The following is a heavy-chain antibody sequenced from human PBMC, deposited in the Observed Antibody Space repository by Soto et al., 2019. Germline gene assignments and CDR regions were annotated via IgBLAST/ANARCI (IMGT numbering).Heavy chain of an antibody. CDR3: ARSGSGSGWL. CDR2: IYYSGST. D-gene: IGHD6-19*01. J-gene: IGHJ4*02. V-gene: IGHV4-61*01. CDR1: GGSVSSGRYY. Sequence: QVQLQESGPGLVKPSETLSLTCTVSGGSVSSGRYYWSWIRQPPGKGLEWIGYIYYSGSTKYNPSLKSRVTISVDTSKNQFSLKLRSMTAADTAVYYCARSGSGSGWLGGQGTLVTVSS.